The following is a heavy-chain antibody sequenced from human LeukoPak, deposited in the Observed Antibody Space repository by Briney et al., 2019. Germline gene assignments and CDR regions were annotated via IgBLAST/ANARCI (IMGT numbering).Heavy chain of an antibody. J-gene: IGHJ4*02. V-gene: IGHV3-49*04. CDR3: TRVTCYYDNSGYFHFDS. D-gene: IGHD3-22*01. Sequence: TGGSLRLSCTTSGFTFGDYAMSWVRQAPGKGLEWVSFIRRKAHGGTTEYAASVKGRFSSSRDDSKSIAYLQMNSLKTEDTAVYFCTRVTCYYDNSGYFHFDSWGQGSLVTVSS. CDR2: IRRKAHGGTT. CDR1: GFTFGDYA.